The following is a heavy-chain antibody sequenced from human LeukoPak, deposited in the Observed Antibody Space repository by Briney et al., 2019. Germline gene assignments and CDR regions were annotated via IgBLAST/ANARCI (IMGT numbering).Heavy chain of an antibody. CDR2: ISWNSGSI. J-gene: IGHJ4*02. CDR3: AKDQIPMYDSSGYFDY. CDR1: GFTFDDYA. V-gene: IGHV3-9*01. D-gene: IGHD3-22*01. Sequence: PGGSLRLSCEASGFTFDDYAMHWVRQAPGKGLEWVSGISWNSGSIGYADSVKGRFTISRDNAKNSLYLQMNSLRAEDTALYYCAKDQIPMYDSSGYFDYWGQGTLVTVSS.